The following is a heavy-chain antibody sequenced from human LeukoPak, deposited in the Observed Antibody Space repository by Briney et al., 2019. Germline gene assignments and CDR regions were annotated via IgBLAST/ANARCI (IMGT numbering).Heavy chain of an antibody. CDR2: IWYDGSNK. D-gene: IGHD6-19*01. CDR3: ARDGWTYYFDY. J-gene: IGHJ4*02. CDR1: GFTFSSYG. Sequence: QTGGSLRLSCAASGFTFSSYGMHWVRQAPGKGLEWVAVIWYDGSNKYYADSVKGRFTISRDNSKNTLYLQMNSLRAEDTAVCYCARDGWTYYFDYWGQGTLVTVSS. V-gene: IGHV3-33*01.